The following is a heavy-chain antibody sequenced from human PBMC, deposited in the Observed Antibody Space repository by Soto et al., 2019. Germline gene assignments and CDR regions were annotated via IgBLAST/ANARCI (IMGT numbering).Heavy chain of an antibody. CDR2: INPSGGST. D-gene: IGHD2-15*01. CDR1: GYTFSNYY. Sequence: QVQLVQSGAEVKKPGASVKVSCKASGYTFSNYYMYWVRQAPGQGLEWMGIINPSGGSTSYAQKFQGRVTMTRDTSTTTVYMELRAEDPAVYYCARAGAKRYCSGGSCGRPLGYWGQGTLVTVSS. CDR3: ARAGAKRYCSGGSCGRPLGY. V-gene: IGHV1-46*03. J-gene: IGHJ4*02.